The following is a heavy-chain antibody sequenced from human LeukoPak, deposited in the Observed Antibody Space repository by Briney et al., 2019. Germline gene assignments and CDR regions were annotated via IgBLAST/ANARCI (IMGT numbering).Heavy chain of an antibody. J-gene: IGHJ4*02. Sequence: GASVKVSCKASGYTFTNSDINWVRQAPGQGLEWMGWINPNSGGTNYAQKFQGRVTMTRDTSISTAYMELSRLRSDDTAVYYCARVEAAANMFLVPFDYWGQGTLVTVSS. CDR2: INPNSGGT. V-gene: IGHV1-2*02. D-gene: IGHD6-13*01. CDR3: ARVEAAANMFLVPFDY. CDR1: GYTFTNSD.